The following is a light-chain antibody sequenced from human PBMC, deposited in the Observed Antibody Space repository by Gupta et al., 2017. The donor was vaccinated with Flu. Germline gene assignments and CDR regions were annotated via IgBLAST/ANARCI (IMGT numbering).Light chain of an antibody. CDR3: QQDGSTRGYT. CDR2: AAS. CDR1: QSINLNY. J-gene: IGKJ2*01. V-gene: IGKV3-20*01. Sequence: EIVLTQSPGTLSVSPGESATLSCRASQSINLNYVAWFQQKSGQAPRLLIYAASSRDTGIPDRFSGGGYGTDFTLTISRREPEDFAVYYCQQDGSTRGYTFGQGTHLENK.